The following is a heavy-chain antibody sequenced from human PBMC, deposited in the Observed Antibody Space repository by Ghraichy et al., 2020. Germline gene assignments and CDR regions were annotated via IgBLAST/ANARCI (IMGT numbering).Heavy chain of an antibody. Sequence: SGPTLVKPTQTLTLTCTFSGSPFSSDGDGVGWIRQPQGKALEWLAHIYWDDDERYSPSLRNRLTITKDTSKNQVVLTMTNMDPKDSATYYCAHRKVNYGMDVWGQGTTVTVSS. CDR2: IYWDDDE. CDR3: AHRKVNYGMDV. V-gene: IGHV2-5*02. CDR1: GSPFSSDGDG. J-gene: IGHJ6*02.